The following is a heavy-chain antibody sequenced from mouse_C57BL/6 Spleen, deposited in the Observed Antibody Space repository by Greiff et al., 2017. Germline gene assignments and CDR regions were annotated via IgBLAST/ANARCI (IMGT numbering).Heavy chain of an antibody. CDR3: AGWDGDGYYDYAMDY. V-gene: IGHV1-4*01. Sequence: VQVVESGAELARPGASVKMSCKASGYTFTSYTMHWVKQRPGQGLEWIGYINPSSSYTKYNQKFKDKATLTADKSSSTAYMQLSSLTSEDSAVYYCAGWDGDGYYDYAMDYWGQGTSVTVSS. CDR2: INPSSSYT. CDR1: GYTFTSYT. D-gene: IGHD2-3*01. J-gene: IGHJ4*01.